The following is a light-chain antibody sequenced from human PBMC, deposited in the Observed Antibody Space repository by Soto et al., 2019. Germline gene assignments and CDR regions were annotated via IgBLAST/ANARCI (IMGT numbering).Light chain of an antibody. Sequence: SALTQPASVSGSPGQSITISCAGTASDVGGYNYVSWYQHHPGKAPKLMIYEVTSRPPGVSSRFSGSKTGNTASLTISGLQTEDDGDYFCCSYTYSGTYVFGTGTKVTVL. CDR3: CSYTYSGTYV. J-gene: IGLJ1*01. V-gene: IGLV2-14*01. CDR1: ASDVGGYNY. CDR2: EVT.